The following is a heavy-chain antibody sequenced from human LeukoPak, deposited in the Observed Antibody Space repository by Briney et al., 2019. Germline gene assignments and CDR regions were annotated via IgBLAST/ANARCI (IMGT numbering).Heavy chain of an antibody. CDR2: IYPGDSDT. Sequence: GESLKISCKGSGYSFTSYWIGWVRQMPGRGLEWVGIIYPGDSDTRYSPSFQGQVTISADKSISTAYLQWSSLKASDTAMYYCARSAYGFAGPFDYWGQGTLVTVSS. CDR1: GYSFTSYW. CDR3: ARSAYGFAGPFDY. J-gene: IGHJ4*02. V-gene: IGHV5-51*01. D-gene: IGHD3-10*01.